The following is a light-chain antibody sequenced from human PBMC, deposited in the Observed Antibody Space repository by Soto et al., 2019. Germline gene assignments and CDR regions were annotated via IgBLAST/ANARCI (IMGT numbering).Light chain of an antibody. CDR2: EVS. CDR1: SSDVGGYNY. V-gene: IGLV2-8*01. J-gene: IGLJ2*01. CDR3: SSYAGSNNVV. Sequence: QSALTQPPSASGSPGQSVTIYCTGTSSDVGGYNYVSWYQQHPGKAPKLMIYEVSKRPSGVPDRFSGSKSGNMASLTVSGLQAEDEADYYCSSYAGSNNVVFGGGTKLTVL.